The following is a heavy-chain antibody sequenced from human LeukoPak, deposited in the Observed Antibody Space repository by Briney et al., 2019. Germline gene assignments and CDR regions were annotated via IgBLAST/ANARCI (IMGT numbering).Heavy chain of an antibody. D-gene: IGHD3-16*01. Sequence: SETLSLTCAVYGGSFSGYYWSWIRQPPGKGLEWIGEINHSGSTNYNPSLKSRVTISVGTSKNQFSLKLSSVTAADTAVYYCARGDRGNYFDYWGQGTLVTVSS. J-gene: IGHJ4*02. V-gene: IGHV4-34*01. CDR1: GGSFSGYY. CDR3: ARGDRGNYFDY. CDR2: INHSGST.